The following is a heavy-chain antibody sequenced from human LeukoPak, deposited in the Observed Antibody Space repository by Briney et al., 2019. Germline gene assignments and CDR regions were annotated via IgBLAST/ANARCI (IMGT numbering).Heavy chain of an antibody. Sequence: GGSLRLSCAASGFTFSSYGMSWVRQAPGKGLEWVSSISSSSSYIYYADSVKGRFTISRDNAKNSLYLQMNSLRAEDTAVYYCARGGTTRGYYYYYMDVWGKGTTVTVSS. J-gene: IGHJ6*03. CDR1: GFTFSSYG. D-gene: IGHD4-17*01. CDR3: ARGGTTRGYYYYYMDV. V-gene: IGHV3-21*01. CDR2: ISSSSSYI.